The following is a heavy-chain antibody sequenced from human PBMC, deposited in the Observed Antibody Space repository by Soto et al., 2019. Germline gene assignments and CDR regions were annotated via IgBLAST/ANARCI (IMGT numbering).Heavy chain of an antibody. V-gene: IGHV1-3*01. Sequence: QVQLVQSGAEVKKPGASVKVSCKASGYTFTSYAMHWVRQAPGQRLEWMGWINAGNGNTKYSQKFQGRVTITRDTSASTGYMELSSLRSADTAVYYCARGIAVAGVYYYYMDVWGKGTTVTVSS. J-gene: IGHJ6*03. CDR2: INAGNGNT. CDR1: GYTFTSYA. CDR3: ARGIAVAGVYYYYMDV. D-gene: IGHD6-19*01.